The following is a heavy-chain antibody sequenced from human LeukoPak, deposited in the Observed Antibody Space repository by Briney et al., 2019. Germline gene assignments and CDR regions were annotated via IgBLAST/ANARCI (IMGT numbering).Heavy chain of an antibody. CDR2: INHSGST. V-gene: IGHV4-34*01. D-gene: IGHD6-13*01. CDR3: VRYSSSYTWLDP. CDR1: GGSFSGYY. J-gene: IGHJ5*02. Sequence: SETLSLTCAVYGGSFSGYYWSWIRQPPGKGLEWIGEINHSGSTNYNPSLKSRVTISVDTSKNQFSLKLSSVTAADTAVYYCVRYSSSYTWLDPWGQGTLVTVSS.